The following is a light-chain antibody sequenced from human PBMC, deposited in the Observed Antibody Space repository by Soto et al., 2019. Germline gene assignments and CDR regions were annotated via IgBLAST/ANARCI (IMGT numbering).Light chain of an antibody. CDR3: KQYGTAPYT. CDR2: AAA. V-gene: IGKV3-20*01. Sequence: EVVLTQSPGTLSFSPGERATLSCRASQSVDSNYLGWYQKKPAQAPRLLIYAAASRATGVPDRFSGSGSGTDFTLTISRLEPEDFAVYYCKQYGTAPYTFGQGTKVEIX. CDR1: QSVDSNY. J-gene: IGKJ2*01.